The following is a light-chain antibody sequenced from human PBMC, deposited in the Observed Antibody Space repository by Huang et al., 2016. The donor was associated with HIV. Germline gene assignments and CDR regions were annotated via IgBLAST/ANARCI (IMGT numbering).Light chain of an antibody. CDR2: KAS. Sequence: DIQMTQSPPTLSASVGDRVTITCRASQSISSWLAWYQQKPGKAPKLLIYKASSLESGGPSRFSGSGSGTEFTLTISSLQPDDFATYYCQQYNSYWTFGQGTKVEIK. CDR1: QSISSW. V-gene: IGKV1-5*03. J-gene: IGKJ1*01. CDR3: QQYNSYWT.